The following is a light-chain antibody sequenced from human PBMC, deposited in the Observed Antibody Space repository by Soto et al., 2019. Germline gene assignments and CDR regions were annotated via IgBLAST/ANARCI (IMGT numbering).Light chain of an antibody. CDR3: QQYYSTLYT. J-gene: IGKJ2*01. Sequence: DIVMTQSPDSLAVSLGKRATINCKSSQSVLYSSNNKNYLAWYQQKPGQPPKLLIYWASTRESGVPDRFSGSWSGTDFTLTICSLQAEDVAVYYCQQYYSTLYTFGQGTKLEIK. CDR2: WAS. V-gene: IGKV4-1*01. CDR1: QSVLYSSNNKNY.